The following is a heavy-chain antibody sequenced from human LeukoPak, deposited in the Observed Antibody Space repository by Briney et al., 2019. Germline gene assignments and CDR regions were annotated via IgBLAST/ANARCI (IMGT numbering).Heavy chain of an antibody. V-gene: IGHV3-30*03. D-gene: IGHD6-13*01. CDR2: ISNDGSKK. J-gene: IGHJ4*02. CDR3: ARHYNSWFYDY. Sequence: PGGSLRLSCAASGFTFSSYGMHWVRQAPGKGLDWVAVISNDGSKKYYADSVKGRFTISRDNAKNSLYLQMNSLGDEDTAVYYCARHYNSWFYDYWGQGTLVTVSS. CDR1: GFTFSSYG.